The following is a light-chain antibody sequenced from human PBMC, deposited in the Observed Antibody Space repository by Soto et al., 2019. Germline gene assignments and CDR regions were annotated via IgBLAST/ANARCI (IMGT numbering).Light chain of an antibody. J-gene: IGLJ1*01. Sequence: QSVLTQPASVSGSPGQSITISCTGTSTVVGNYNLVSWYQQHPGKAPKVIIYEVSKRPSGVSNRFSGAKSGNTASLTISGLQAEDEADYDGCAYVGEWIKDVFGSGTKLTVL. V-gene: IGLV2-23*02. CDR3: CAYVGEWIKDV. CDR2: EVS. CDR1: STVVGNYNL.